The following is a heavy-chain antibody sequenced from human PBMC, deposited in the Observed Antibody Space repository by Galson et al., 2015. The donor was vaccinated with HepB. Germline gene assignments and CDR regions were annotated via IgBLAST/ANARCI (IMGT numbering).Heavy chain of an antibody. V-gene: IGHV4-34*01. Sequence: SETLSLTCAVYGGSFSGYYWSWIRQPPGKRLEWIGEINHSGSTNYNPSLKSRVTISVDTSKNQFSLKLSSVTAADTAVYYCARGRRKVRGVNTYFDYWGQGTLVTVSS. CDR1: GGSFSGYY. CDR2: INHSGST. D-gene: IGHD3-10*01. J-gene: IGHJ4*02. CDR3: ARGRRKVRGVNTYFDY.